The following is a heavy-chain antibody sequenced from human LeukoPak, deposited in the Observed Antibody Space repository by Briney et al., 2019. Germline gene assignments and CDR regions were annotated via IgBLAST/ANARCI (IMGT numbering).Heavy chain of an antibody. CDR2: ISGSGDSA. V-gene: IGHV3-23*01. CDR3: AKLLMRGRVTYYSSSGPDF. D-gene: IGHD3-10*01. CDR1: GFTFSSYA. J-gene: IGHJ4*02. Sequence: PGGSLRLSCAASGFTFSSYAMSWVRQAPGKGLEWVSGISGSGDSAYYGDVVKGRFTIFRDNSENTLYLHMNSVRATDPAVYYRAKLLMRGRVTYYSSSGPDFWGQGTRVTVSS.